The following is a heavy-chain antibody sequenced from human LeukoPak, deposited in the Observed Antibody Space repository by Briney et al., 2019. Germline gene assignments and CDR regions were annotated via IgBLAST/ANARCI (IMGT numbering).Heavy chain of an antibody. J-gene: IGHJ4*02. CDR3: AKDLGGSYYKT. D-gene: IGHD1-26*01. Sequence: PGGSLRLSCAASGFTFSDYYMSWIRQAPGKGLQWVSAISGSGGSTYYADSVKGRFTISRDNSKNTLYLQMNSLRAEDTAVYYCAKDLGGSYYKTWGQGTLVTVSS. CDR2: ISGSGGST. V-gene: IGHV3-23*01. CDR1: GFTFSDYY.